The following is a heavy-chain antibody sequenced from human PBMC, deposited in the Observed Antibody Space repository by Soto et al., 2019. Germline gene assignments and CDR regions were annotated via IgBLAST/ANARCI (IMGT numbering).Heavy chain of an antibody. CDR1: GYTFTSYD. J-gene: IGHJ3*02. V-gene: IGHV1-8*01. Sequence: QVQLVQSGAEVKKPGASVKVSCKASGYTFTSYDINWVRQATGQGLQWMGWMNPNSGNTGYAQKFQGRVTMTRNTSIRSAYMEMSSLRSEDTAVYHCARTYYDFWSGYYRDAFDIWGQGTMVTVSP. CDR2: MNPNSGNT. D-gene: IGHD3-3*01. CDR3: ARTYYDFWSGYYRDAFDI.